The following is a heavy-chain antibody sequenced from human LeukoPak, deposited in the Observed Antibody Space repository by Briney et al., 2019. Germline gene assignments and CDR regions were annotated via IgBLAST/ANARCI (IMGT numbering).Heavy chain of an antibody. D-gene: IGHD2-15*01. CDR2: ISASGGST. CDR3: AKSEQRYCSGGSCPLSAFDI. Sequence: GGSLRLSCAASGFTFSSYWMHWVRQASGKGLEWVSAISASGGSTYYADSVKGRFTISRDSPKNTLYLQMNSLRAEDTAVYYCAKSEQRYCSGGSCPLSAFDIWGQGTMVTVSS. J-gene: IGHJ3*02. CDR1: GFTFSSYW. V-gene: IGHV3-23*01.